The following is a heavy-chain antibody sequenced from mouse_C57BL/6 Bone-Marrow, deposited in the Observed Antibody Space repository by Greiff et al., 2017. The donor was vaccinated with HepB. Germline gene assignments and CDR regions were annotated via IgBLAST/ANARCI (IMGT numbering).Heavy chain of an antibody. Sequence: VQLKESGPGLVKPSQSLSLTCSVTGYSITSGYYWNWIRQFPGNKLEWMGYISYDGSNNYNPSLQNRISITRDTSKNQFFLKLNYVTTEDTATYYCAREGLYYYGSSPAPWFAYWGQGTLVTVSA. V-gene: IGHV3-6*01. J-gene: IGHJ3*01. CDR1: GYSITSGYY. D-gene: IGHD1-1*01. CDR3: AREGLYYYGSSPAPWFAY. CDR2: ISYDGSN.